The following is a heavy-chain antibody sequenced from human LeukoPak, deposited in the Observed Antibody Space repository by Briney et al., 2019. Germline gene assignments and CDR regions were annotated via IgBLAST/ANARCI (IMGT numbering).Heavy chain of an antibody. V-gene: IGHV3-30*18. CDR1: GFTFSGYG. Sequence: GRSLRLACAASGFTFSGYGMHWVRHAPGKGLEWVAVISYDGSNKYYADSVKGRFTISRDNSKNTLYLQMNSLRAEDTAVYYCAKDHLPWSGESAYYYYGMDVWGQGTTVTVSS. CDR3: AKDHLPWSGESAYYYYGMDV. J-gene: IGHJ6*02. D-gene: IGHD3-10*01. CDR2: ISYDGSNK.